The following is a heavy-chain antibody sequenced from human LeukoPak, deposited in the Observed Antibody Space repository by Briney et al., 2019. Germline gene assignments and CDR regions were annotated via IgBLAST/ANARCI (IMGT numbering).Heavy chain of an antibody. CDR3: ARDGTSNL. Sequence: SETLSLTCTVSGYSISSGYYWGWIRQPPGQGLEWIGSIYHSGSTYYNPSLKSRVTISVDTSKNQFSLKLNSMTAADTAVYYCARDGTSNLWGQGTLVTVSS. D-gene: IGHD2-2*01. CDR2: IYHSGST. J-gene: IGHJ5*02. V-gene: IGHV4-38-2*02. CDR1: GYSISSGYY.